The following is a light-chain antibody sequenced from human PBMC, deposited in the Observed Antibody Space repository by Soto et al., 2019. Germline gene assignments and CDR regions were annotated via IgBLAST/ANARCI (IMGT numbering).Light chain of an antibody. CDR1: GSDIGIYDL. J-gene: IGLJ1*01. CDR2: EVF. V-gene: IGLV2-23*02. Sequence: QSVLTQPASVSGSPGQSITISCTGTGSDIGIYDLVSWYQQHPGKAPRLMIYEVFKRPSGVSARFSGSKSGITASLTISGLQAEDEADYFCCSYAGSSTSYVFGPGTKLTVL. CDR3: CSYAGSSTSYV.